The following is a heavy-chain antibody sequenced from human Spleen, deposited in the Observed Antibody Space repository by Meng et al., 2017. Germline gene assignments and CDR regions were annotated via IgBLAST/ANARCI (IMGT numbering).Heavy chain of an antibody. CDR1: GYSFTGYY. CDR2: INPNSGGT. CDR3: ASTFPEGGYYFDY. J-gene: IGHJ4*02. Sequence: QVQLVQSGAEVKKPGASVKVACKASGYSFTGYYMHWVRQAPGQGLEWMGRINPNSGGTNYAQKFQGRVTMTRDTSISTAYMELSRLRSDDTAVYYCASTFPEGGYYFDYWGQGTLVTVSS. V-gene: IGHV1-2*06. D-gene: IGHD1-14*01.